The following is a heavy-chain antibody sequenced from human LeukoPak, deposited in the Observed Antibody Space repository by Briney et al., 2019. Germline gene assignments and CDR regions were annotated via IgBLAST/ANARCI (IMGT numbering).Heavy chain of an antibody. CDR1: GYSFTCYW. CDR2: IYPGDSDT. V-gene: IGHV5-51*01. Sequence: GESLKVSCKGSGYSFTCYWIGWVRQMPGKGLEWMGIIYPGDSDTRYSPSFQGQVTISADKSISTAYLQWSSLKASDTAMYYCARGDYYDSSGMNASDIWGQGTMVTVSS. J-gene: IGHJ3*02. D-gene: IGHD3-22*01. CDR3: ARGDYYDSSGMNASDI.